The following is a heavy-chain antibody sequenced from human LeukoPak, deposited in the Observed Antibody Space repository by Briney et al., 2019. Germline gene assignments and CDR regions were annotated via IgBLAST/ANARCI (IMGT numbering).Heavy chain of an antibody. CDR2: ISSSSSTI. CDR1: GFTFSSYA. V-gene: IGHV3-48*04. CDR3: ARDFRDFQKAFDY. J-gene: IGHJ4*02. Sequence: GGSLRLSCAASGFTFSSYAMSWVRQAPGKGLEWVSYISSSSSTIYYADSVKGRFTISRDNAKNSLYLQMNSLRAEDTAVYYCARDFRDFQKAFDYWGQGTPVTVSS. D-gene: IGHD3-3*01.